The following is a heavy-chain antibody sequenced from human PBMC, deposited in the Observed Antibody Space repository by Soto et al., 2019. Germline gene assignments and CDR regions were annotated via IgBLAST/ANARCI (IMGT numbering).Heavy chain of an antibody. J-gene: IGHJ4*02. D-gene: IGHD3-22*01. Sequence: GASVKVSCKASGYTFTGYYMHWVRQAPGQGLEWMGWINPNSGGTNYAQKFQGRVTMTRDTSISTAYMELSRLRSDDTAVYYCARDPSSSGYYSDYWGQGTLVTVSS. CDR1: GYTFTGYY. CDR3: ARDPSSSGYYSDY. CDR2: INPNSGGT. V-gene: IGHV1-2*02.